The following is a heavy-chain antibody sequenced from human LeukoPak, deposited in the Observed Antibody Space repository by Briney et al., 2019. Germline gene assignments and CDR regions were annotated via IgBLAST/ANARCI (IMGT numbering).Heavy chain of an antibody. CDR1: GGSISSYY. CDR3: AKGAGGFSYYNWFDP. J-gene: IGHJ5*02. CDR2: IYYSGTT. V-gene: IGHV4-59*12. D-gene: IGHD5-18*01. Sequence: PSETLSLTCTVSGGSISSYYWSWIRQPPGKGLEWIGYIYYSGTTHYNPSLESRVTISVDTSKNQFSLKLASVTAADTAIYYCAKGAGGFSYYNWFDPWGQGTLVTVSS.